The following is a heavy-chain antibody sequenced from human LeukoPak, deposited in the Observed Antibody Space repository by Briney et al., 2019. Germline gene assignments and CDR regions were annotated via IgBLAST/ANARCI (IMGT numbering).Heavy chain of an antibody. CDR1: GXTFSSYE. Sequence: PGGSLRLSCAASGXTFSSYEMNWVRQAPGKGLEWVSFITSSGNTMYYADSVKGRFTISRDNAKNSLYLQMNSLRADDTAVYYCARLRSKYWFDPWGQGTLVTVSS. CDR3: ARLRSKYWFDP. J-gene: IGHJ5*02. CDR2: ITSSGNTM. D-gene: IGHD4-11*01. V-gene: IGHV3-48*03.